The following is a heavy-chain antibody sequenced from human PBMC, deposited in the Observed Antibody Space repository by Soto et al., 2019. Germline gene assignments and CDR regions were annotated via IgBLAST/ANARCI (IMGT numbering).Heavy chain of an antibody. CDR3: ARGGTTWHNY. V-gene: IGHV4-31*03. CDR1: GGSMSSGGFY. CDR2: IYYSGST. Sequence: SVSGGSMSSGGFYWSWIRQHPGKGLEWIGYIYYSGSTYYNPSLKSRVTISVDTSKNQFSLKLSSVNAADTAVYYCARGGTTWHNYWGQGILVTVSS. J-gene: IGHJ4*02.